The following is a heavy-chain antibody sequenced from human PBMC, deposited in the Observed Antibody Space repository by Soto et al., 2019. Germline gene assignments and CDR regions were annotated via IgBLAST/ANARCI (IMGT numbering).Heavy chain of an antibody. V-gene: IGHV3-30-3*01. D-gene: IGHD1-26*01. CDR2: ITYDGSNQ. CDR1: GFTFSSYA. CDR3: ARAPSGSYPEFDY. Sequence: LRLSCAASGFTFSSYAMGWVRQAPGKGLEWVGVITYDGSNQYYADSVKGRFTISRDNSRNMLFLQMNSLRPDDTAVYYCARAPSGSYPEFDYWGQGTLVTVS. J-gene: IGHJ4*02.